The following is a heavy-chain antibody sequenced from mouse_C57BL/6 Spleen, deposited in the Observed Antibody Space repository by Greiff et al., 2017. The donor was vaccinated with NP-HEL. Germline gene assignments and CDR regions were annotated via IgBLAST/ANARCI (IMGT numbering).Heavy chain of an antibody. J-gene: IGHJ1*03. CDR2: IDPANGTT. CDR3: ASPYYYGSSYVGYFDV. V-gene: IGHV14-3*01. CDR1: GFTITNTY. D-gene: IGHD1-1*01. Sequence: EVQLQQSVAELVRPGASVKLSCTASGFTITNTYMHWVKQRPEQGLEWIGRIDPANGTTKYAPKFQGQATITADTSSNTAYLQLSSLTSEDTAIYYCASPYYYGSSYVGYFDVWGTGTTVTVSS.